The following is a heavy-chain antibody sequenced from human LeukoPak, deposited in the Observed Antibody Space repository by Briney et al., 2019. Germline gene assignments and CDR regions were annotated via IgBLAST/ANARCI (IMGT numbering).Heavy chain of an antibody. J-gene: IGHJ5*01. CDR2: IKVNSGTA. Sequence: GESLRLSCAASGFAFSFYAISWLRQPPGKGLEWVSTIKVNSGTASYAASVRGRFTISRDNSKNTLYLQVNTLRADDTATYYCAKPISGGLAVTADWFHPWGQGTLVVVSS. CDR1: GFAFSFYA. V-gene: IGHV3-23*01. CDR3: AKPISGGLAVTADWFHP. D-gene: IGHD6-19*01.